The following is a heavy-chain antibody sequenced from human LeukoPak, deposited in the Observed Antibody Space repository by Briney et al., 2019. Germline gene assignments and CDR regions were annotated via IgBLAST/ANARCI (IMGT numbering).Heavy chain of an antibody. V-gene: IGHV4-34*01. Sequence: SETLSLTCAVYGGSFSGYYWSWIRQPPGKGLEWIGEINHSGSTNYNPSLKSRVTISVDTSKNQFSLKLSSVTAADTAVYYCARVGRDYGDYGGYWGQGTLVTVSS. CDR3: ARVGRDYGDYGGY. CDR1: GGSFSGYY. CDR2: INHSGST. J-gene: IGHJ4*02. D-gene: IGHD4-17*01.